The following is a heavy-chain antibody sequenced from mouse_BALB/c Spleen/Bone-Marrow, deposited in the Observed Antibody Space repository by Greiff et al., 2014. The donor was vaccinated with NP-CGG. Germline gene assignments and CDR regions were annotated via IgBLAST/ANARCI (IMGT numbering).Heavy chain of an antibody. CDR2: INPGSGDT. Sequence: VQVVESGTELVRPGTSVKVSCKASGYAFTNYLIEWVKQRPGQGLEWIGVINPGSGDTSYNEKFRGKATLTADKSSSTAYMQLSSLTSDDFAVYFCARNANWLFAYWGQGTLVTVSA. V-gene: IGHV1-54*01. J-gene: IGHJ3*01. D-gene: IGHD4-1*01. CDR1: GYAFTNYL. CDR3: ARNANWLFAY.